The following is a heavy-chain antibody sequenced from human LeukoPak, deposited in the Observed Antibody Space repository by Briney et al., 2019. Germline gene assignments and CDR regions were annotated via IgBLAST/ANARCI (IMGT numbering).Heavy chain of an antibody. D-gene: IGHD3-10*01. CDR3: AKDRGYYYGSGSYGGDY. CDR1: GFTFRSYW. J-gene: IGHJ4*02. CDR2: IKQDGSEK. Sequence: SGGSLRLSCAASGFTFRSYWMSWVRQAPGKGLEWVANIKQDGSEKYYVDSVKGRFTISRDNSKNTLYLQMNSLRAEDTAVYYCAKDRGYYYGSGSYGGDYWGQGTLVTVSS. V-gene: IGHV3-7*03.